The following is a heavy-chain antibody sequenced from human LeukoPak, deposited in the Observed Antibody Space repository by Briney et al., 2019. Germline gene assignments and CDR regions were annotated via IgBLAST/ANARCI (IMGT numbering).Heavy chain of an antibody. J-gene: IGHJ4*02. Sequence: GGSLRLSCTASGFSFGSYAISWVRQVPGKGLEWVSTIGGKTGTTYYADSVTGRFTISRDLSKNTLYLQMNSLRADDTAKYYCAKIRGASRPRLEYFDHWGQGTLVTVSS. D-gene: IGHD5-12*01. CDR1: GFSFGSYA. CDR3: AKIRGASRPRLEYFDH. CDR2: IGGKTGTT. V-gene: IGHV3-23*01.